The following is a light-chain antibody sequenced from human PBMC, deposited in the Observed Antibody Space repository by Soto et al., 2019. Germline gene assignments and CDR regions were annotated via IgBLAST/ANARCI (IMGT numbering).Light chain of an antibody. J-gene: IGKJ1*01. V-gene: IGKV3-15*01. CDR1: QSISSD. CDR2: GAS. Sequence: DIVMTQSPATLSVSPGERATLSCRASQSISSDLAWYQHKPGQAPRLLIYGASTRATGIPAKFSGSGSATEFTLTINSLQSEDFAVYYCQQYNSWPPKTFGPGTKVEFK. CDR3: QQYNSWPPKT.